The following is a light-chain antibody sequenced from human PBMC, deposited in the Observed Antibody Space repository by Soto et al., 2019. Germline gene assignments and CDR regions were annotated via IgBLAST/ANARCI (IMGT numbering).Light chain of an antibody. CDR2: GAS. CDR3: QHYNDWPPTWT. J-gene: IGKJ1*01. V-gene: IGKV3-15*01. CDR1: QSVSSK. Sequence: EIVMMQSPATLSVSPGERATLSCRASQSVSSKLAWYQQKAGRAPRVLIYGASTRATGIPPRFSGRGSGTEFTLTISRLQSEDFAVYYCQHYNDWPPTWTFGQGTRVEI.